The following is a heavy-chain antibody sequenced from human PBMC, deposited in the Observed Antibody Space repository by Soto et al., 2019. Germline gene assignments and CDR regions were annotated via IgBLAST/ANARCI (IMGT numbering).Heavy chain of an antibody. V-gene: IGHV4-31*03. CDR2: IYYSGST. Sequence: TSETLSLTCTVSGGSISSGGYYWSWIRQHPGKGLEWIGYIYYSGSTYYNPSLKSRVTISVDTSKNQFSLKLSSVTAADTAVYYCARHIQTRITIFGVAPYWGQGTLVTVSS. CDR3: ARHIQTRITIFGVAPY. D-gene: IGHD3-3*01. J-gene: IGHJ4*02. CDR1: GGSISSGGYY.